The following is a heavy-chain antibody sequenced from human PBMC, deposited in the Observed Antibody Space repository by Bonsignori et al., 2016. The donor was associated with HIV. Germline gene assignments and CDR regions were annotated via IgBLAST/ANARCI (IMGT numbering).Heavy chain of an antibody. J-gene: IGHJ6*03. D-gene: IGHD3-22*01. CDR2: TYYRSKWYN. V-gene: IGHV6-1*01. CDR3: ARGYYDSSGSISSYYYYYYMDV. Sequence: WIRQSPSRGLEWLGRTYYRSKWYNDYAVSVKSRITINPDTSKNQFSLQLNSVTPEDTAVYYCARGYYDSSGSISSYYYYYYMDVWGKGTTVTVSS.